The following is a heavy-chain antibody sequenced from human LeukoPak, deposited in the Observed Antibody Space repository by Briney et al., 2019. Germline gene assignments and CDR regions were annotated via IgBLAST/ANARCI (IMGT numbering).Heavy chain of an antibody. V-gene: IGHV4-34*01. CDR2: INHSGST. CDR1: GGSFSGYY. CDR3: ARGPSRYSSGWYGGY. Sequence: PSETLSLTCAVYGGSFSGYYWSWIRQPPGKGLEWIGEINHSGSTNYNPSLKSRVTISVDTSKNQFSLKLSSVTAADTAVYYCARGPSRYSSGWYGGYWGQGTLVTVSS. D-gene: IGHD6-19*01. J-gene: IGHJ4*02.